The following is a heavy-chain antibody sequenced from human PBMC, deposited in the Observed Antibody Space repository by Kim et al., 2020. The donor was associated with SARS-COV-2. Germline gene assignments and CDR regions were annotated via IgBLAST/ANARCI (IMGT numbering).Heavy chain of an antibody. CDR3: ARQPPYGRYFDY. Sequence: SETLSLTCTVSGGSISSYYWSWIRQPPGKGLEWIGYIYYSGSTNYNPSLKSRVTISVDTSKNQFSLKLSSVTAADTAVYYCARQPPYGRYFDYWGQGTLVTVSS. D-gene: IGHD3-10*01. CDR1: GGSISSYY. CDR2: IYYSGST. J-gene: IGHJ4*02. V-gene: IGHV4-59*01.